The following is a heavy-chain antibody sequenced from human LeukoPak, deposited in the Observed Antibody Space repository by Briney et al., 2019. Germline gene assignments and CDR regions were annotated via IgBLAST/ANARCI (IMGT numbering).Heavy chain of an antibody. CDR3: ARSRPGYYDSSGYYPPLPFDY. J-gene: IGHJ4*02. CDR2: IKQGGSEK. D-gene: IGHD3-22*01. V-gene: IGHV3-7*03. CDR1: GFSFSSYG. Sequence: GRSLRLSCAASGFSFSSYGMHWVRQAPGKGLEWVANIKQGGSEKYYVDSVKGRFTISRDNAKNSLYLQMNSLRAEDTAVYYCARSRPGYYDSSGYYPPLPFDYWGQGTLVTVSS.